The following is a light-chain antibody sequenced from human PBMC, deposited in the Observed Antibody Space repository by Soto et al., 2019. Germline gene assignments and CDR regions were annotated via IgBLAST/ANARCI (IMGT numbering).Light chain of an antibody. CDR2: DAS. CDR1: QSVTNS. CDR3: QQHISWPLT. V-gene: IGKV3-11*01. J-gene: IGKJ4*01. Sequence: EIVLTQSPGTLSLSPGERATRSCRASQSVTNSLAWYQQKPGQAPRLLVYDASNRATGIPTRFSGSGSGTDFTLTISNLEPEDFAVYYCQQHISWPLTFGGGTKVDI.